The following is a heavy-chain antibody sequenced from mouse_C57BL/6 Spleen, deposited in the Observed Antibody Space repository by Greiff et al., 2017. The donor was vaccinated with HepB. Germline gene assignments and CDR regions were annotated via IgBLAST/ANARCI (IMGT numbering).Heavy chain of an antibody. CDR2: IYPGSGNT. Sequence: QVQLKQSGPELVKPGASVKISCKASGYSFTSYYIHWVKQRPGQGLEWIGWIYPGSGNTKYNEKFKGKATLTADTSSSTAYMQLSSLTSEDSAVYYCAKGPLYSNYLAYWGQGTLVTVSA. CDR3: AKGPLYSNYLAY. V-gene: IGHV1-66*01. CDR1: GYSFTSYY. J-gene: IGHJ3*01. D-gene: IGHD2-5*01.